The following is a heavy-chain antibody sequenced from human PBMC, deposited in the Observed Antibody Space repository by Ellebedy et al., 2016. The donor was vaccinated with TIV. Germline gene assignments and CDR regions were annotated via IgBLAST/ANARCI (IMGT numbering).Heavy chain of an antibody. CDR2: ITWDSDTR. Sequence: SLKISCAASGFTFGDYAMHWVRQAPGKGLEWVSGITWDSDTRGYADSVRGRFTISRDNAKNSLYLQMNSLRGEDMAFYYCAKDIGRYSSGWNIDYWGQGTLVTVSS. D-gene: IGHD6-19*01. J-gene: IGHJ4*02. V-gene: IGHV3-9*03. CDR1: GFTFGDYA. CDR3: AKDIGRYSSGWNIDY.